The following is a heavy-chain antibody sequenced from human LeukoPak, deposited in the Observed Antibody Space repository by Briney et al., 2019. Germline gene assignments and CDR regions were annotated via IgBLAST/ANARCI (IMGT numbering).Heavy chain of an antibody. CDR3: ATPRRGYREAFDI. Sequence: GASVKVSCKASGYTFTGYYMHWVRQAPGQGLEWMGWINPNSGGTNYAQKFQGRVTMTRDTSISTAYMELSRLRSDDTAVYYCATPRRGYREAFDIWGQGAMVTVSS. J-gene: IGHJ3*02. CDR1: GYTFTGYY. V-gene: IGHV1-2*02. D-gene: IGHD5-12*01. CDR2: INPNSGGT.